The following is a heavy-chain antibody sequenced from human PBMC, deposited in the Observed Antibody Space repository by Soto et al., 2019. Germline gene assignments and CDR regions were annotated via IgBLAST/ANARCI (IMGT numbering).Heavy chain of an antibody. CDR3: AKDQGDAYNTFEL. J-gene: IGHJ4*02. CDR1: EFTFSRYA. CDR2: IRGSGDST. D-gene: IGHD1-1*01. V-gene: IGHV3-23*01. Sequence: EVRLSESGGGLVQPGGSLRLSCAASEFTFSRYAMIWVRQAPGKGLEWVSNIRGSGDSTFYADSVKGRFTVSRDNSENTLYLQLNSLRAEDTAFYYCAKDQGDAYNTFELWGQGTLVTVSS.